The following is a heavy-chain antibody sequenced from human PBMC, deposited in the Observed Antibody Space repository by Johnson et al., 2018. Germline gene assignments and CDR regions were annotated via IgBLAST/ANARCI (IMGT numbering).Heavy chain of an antibody. CDR1: GFTFSSYG. CDR2: ISYDGSNK. V-gene: IGHV3-30*18. D-gene: IGHD2-8*01. Sequence: QVQLVESGGGVVQPGRSLRLSCAASGFTFSSYGMHWVRQAPGKGLEWVAVISYDGSNKYYADSVKGRFTISRENSKNTLYRQMNSLRAEDKAVYYCAKEGPHRQYCTNGVCHPWGPVDYWGQGTLVTVSS. J-gene: IGHJ4*02. CDR3: AKEGPHRQYCTNGVCHPWGPVDY.